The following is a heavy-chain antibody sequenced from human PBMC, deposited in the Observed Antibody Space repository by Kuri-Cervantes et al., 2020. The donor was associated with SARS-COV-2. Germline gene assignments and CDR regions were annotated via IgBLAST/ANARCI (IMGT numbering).Heavy chain of an antibody. CDR3: ARGLRGGSLDY. J-gene: IGHJ4*02. Sequence: GSLRLSCTVSGGSISSYYWSWIRQPPGEGLEWIGYVYYSGSTNYNPSLKSRVTISVDTSKNQFSLKLSSVTAADTAVYYCARGLRGGSLDYWGQGTLVTVSS. CDR1: GGSISSYY. V-gene: IGHV4-59*01. CDR2: VYYSGST. D-gene: IGHD2-15*01.